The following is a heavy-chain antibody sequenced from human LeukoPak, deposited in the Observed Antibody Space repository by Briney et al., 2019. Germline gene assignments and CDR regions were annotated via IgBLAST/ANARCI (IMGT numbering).Heavy chain of an antibody. J-gene: IGHJ4*02. CDR2: IKKDGSAK. CDR1: GFTFSSYS. CDR3: ARDYYGSGSYPFDY. V-gene: IGHV3-7*01. D-gene: IGHD3-10*01. Sequence: GGSLRLSCAASGFTFSSYSIDWVRQAPGKGLEWVATIKKDGSAKYYVDSVKGRFTISRDNAENSLFLQMNSLRAEDTAVYYCARDYYGSGSYPFDYWGQGTLVTVSS.